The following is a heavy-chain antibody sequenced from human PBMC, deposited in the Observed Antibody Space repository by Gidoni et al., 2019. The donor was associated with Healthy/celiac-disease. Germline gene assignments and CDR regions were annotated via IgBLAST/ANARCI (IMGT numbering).Heavy chain of an antibody. CDR1: GYTFTSYY. CDR3: ASYPVSTSGYQTHY. J-gene: IGHJ4*02. CDR2: INPSGGSR. D-gene: IGHD3-22*01. V-gene: IGHV1-46*01. Sequence: QVQLLQSGAEVKNPGASVKVSCKASGYTFTSYYIHWVRQAPGQGLEWMGIINPSGGSRSYAQKCQGRVTMTRDTSTSTVYMELSSLRSEDTAVYYCASYPVSTSGYQTHYWGQGTLVTVSS.